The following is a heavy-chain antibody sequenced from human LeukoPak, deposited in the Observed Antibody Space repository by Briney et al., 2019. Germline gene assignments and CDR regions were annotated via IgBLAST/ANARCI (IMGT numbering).Heavy chain of an antibody. Sequence: GGSLRLSCAASGFTFSSYAMHWVRQAPGKGLEWVAVISYDGSNKYYADSVKGRFTISRDNSKNTLYLQMNSLRAEDTAVYYCARDPPPRGYSYGYIRYYFDYWGQETLVTVSS. J-gene: IGHJ4*02. D-gene: IGHD5-18*01. CDR2: ISYDGSNK. V-gene: IGHV3-30-3*01. CDR3: ARDPPPRGYSYGYIRYYFDY. CDR1: GFTFSSYA.